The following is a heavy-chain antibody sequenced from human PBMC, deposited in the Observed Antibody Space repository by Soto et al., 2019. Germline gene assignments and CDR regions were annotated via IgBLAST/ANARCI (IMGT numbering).Heavy chain of an antibody. CDR1: GGSISSGGYY. CDR3: ARDKITGLFDY. D-gene: IGHD2-8*02. V-gene: IGHV4-31*03. Sequence: PSETLSLTCTVSGGSISSGGYYWSWIRQHPGKGLEWIGYIYYSGSTYYNPSLKSRVTISVDTSKNQFSLKLSSVTAADKAVYYCARDKITGLFDYWGQGTLVTVSS. CDR2: IYYSGST. J-gene: IGHJ4*02.